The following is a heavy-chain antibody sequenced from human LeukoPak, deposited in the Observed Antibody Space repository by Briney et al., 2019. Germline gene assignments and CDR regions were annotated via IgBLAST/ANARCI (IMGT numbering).Heavy chain of an antibody. CDR2: IIPIFGTA. CDR3: ASGVATTPLFDY. D-gene: IGHD5-24*01. J-gene: IGHJ4*02. Sequence: SVKVSCKASGGTFSSYAISWVRQAPGRGLEWMGGIIPIFGTANYAQKFQGRVTITTDESTSTAYMELSSLRSEDTAVYYCASGVATTPLFDYWGQGTLVTVSS. V-gene: IGHV1-69*05. CDR1: GGTFSSYA.